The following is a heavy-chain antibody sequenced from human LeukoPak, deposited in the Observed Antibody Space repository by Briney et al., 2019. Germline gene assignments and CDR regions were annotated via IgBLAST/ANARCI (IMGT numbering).Heavy chain of an antibody. CDR1: GGSFSGYY. CDR2: INHSGST. V-gene: IGHV4-34*01. D-gene: IGHD1-7*01. J-gene: IGHJ6*02. Sequence: SETLSLTCAVYGGSFSGYYWSWIRQPPGKGLEWIGEINHSGSTNYNPSLKSRVTISVDTSKNQFSLKLSSVTAADTAVYYCASQYNWNFGYYYGMDVWGQGTTVTVSS. CDR3: ASQYNWNFGYYYGMDV.